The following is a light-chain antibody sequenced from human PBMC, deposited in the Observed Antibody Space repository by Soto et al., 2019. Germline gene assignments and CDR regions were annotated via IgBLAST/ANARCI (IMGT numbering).Light chain of an antibody. V-gene: IGLV2-14*01. CDR1: SSYVGGYNY. J-gene: IGLJ2*01. CDR3: SSYTSSSTLVV. CDR2: DVS. Sequence: QSALTQPASVSGSPGQSITISCTGTSSYVGGYNYVSWYQQHPGKAPKLMTYDVSNRPSGVSNRFSGSKSGNTASLTISGLQAEDEADYYCSSYTSSSTLVVFGGGTKVTVL.